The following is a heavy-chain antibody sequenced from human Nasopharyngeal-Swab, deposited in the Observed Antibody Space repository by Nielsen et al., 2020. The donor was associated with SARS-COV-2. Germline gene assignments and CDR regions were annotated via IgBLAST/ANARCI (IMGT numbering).Heavy chain of an antibody. CDR2: YYRGGST. Sequence: GESLKISCAASGFSVSSNYMSWVRQAPGKGLEWVSVYYRGGSTYYADSVKGRFTISRDNSKNTLYLQMNSLRAEDTAVYYCARVRYYDFWSGSNEGWYFDLWGRGTLVTASS. CDR1: GFSVSSNY. D-gene: IGHD3-3*01. CDR3: ARVRYYDFWSGSNEGWYFDL. J-gene: IGHJ2*01. V-gene: IGHV3-53*01.